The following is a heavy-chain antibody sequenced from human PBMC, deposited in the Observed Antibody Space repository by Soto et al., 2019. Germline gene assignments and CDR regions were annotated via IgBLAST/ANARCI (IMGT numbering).Heavy chain of an antibody. J-gene: IGHJ6*02. CDR3: ARVGYSSSWYSGYYYYYGMDV. Sequence: GGSLRLSCAASGFTFSSYAMHWVRQAPGKGLEWVAVISYDGSNKYYADSVKGRFTISRDNSKNTLYLQMNSLRAEDTAVYYCARVGYSSSWYSGYYYYYGMDVWGQGTTVTVSS. CDR2: ISYDGSNK. D-gene: IGHD6-13*01. CDR1: GFTFSSYA. V-gene: IGHV3-30-3*01.